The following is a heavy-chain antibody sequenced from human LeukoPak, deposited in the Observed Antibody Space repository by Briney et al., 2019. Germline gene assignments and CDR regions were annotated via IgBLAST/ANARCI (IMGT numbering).Heavy chain of an antibody. CDR3: ARSDCYLCDFDY. D-gene: IGHD2-21*02. CDR2: INSDGSST. Sequence: PGGSLRLSCAASGFTFSSYWVHWVRQAPGKGLVWVSRINSDGSSTTYADSVKGRFTISRDNAKNTLYLQMNSLRAEDTAVYYCARSDCYLCDFDYWGQGTLVTVSS. CDR1: GFTFSSYW. J-gene: IGHJ4*02. V-gene: IGHV3-74*01.